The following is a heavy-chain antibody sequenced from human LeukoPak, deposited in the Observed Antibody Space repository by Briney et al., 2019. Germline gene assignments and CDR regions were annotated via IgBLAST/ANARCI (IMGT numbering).Heavy chain of an antibody. V-gene: IGHV1-2*04. Sequence: ASVKVSCKASGYTFTDYYMHWVRQAPGQGLEWMGWINPNSGGTNYAQKFQGWVTMTRDTSISTAYMELNRLRSEDTAVYYCARDHRPHSSGWYLFDYWGQGTLVTVSS. J-gene: IGHJ4*02. CDR2: INPNSGGT. CDR3: ARDHRPHSSGWYLFDY. CDR1: GYTFTDYY. D-gene: IGHD6-19*01.